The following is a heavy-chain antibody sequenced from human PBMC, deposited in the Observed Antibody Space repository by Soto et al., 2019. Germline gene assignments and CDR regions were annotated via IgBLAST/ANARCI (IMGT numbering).Heavy chain of an antibody. CDR1: GGTFSSYA. CDR3: ASGDNWDDGGSGY. CDR2: IIPIFGTA. J-gene: IGHJ4*02. V-gene: IGHV1-69*12. D-gene: IGHD1-1*01. Sequence: QVQLVQSGAEVKKPGSSVKVSCKASGGTFSSYAISWVRQAPGQGLEWMGGIIPIFGTANYAQKFQGRVTIPAHESTGTGYMELSSLGSEDTAVYYCASGDNWDDGGSGYWGQGTLVTVSS.